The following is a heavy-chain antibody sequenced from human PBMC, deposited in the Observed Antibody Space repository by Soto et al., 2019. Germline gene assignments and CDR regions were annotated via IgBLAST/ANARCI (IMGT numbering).Heavy chain of an antibody. CDR1: GGSISSVDYY. CDR3: ARVPVVYDGAHY. D-gene: IGHD2-8*02. V-gene: IGHV4-30-4*01. J-gene: IGHJ4*02. CDR2: IYYSGST. Sequence: PSETLSLTCTVSGGSISSVDYYWIWIRQPPGKGLEWIGYIYYSGSTYYNPSLKSRVTISVDTSKNQFSLKLSSVTAADTAVYYCARVPVVYDGAHYWGQGTRVTVSS.